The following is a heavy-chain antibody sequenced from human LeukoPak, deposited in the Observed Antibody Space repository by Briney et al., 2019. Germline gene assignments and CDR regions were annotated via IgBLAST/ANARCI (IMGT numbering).Heavy chain of an antibody. CDR1: GFTFSSYA. Sequence: GGSLRLSCAASGFTFSSYAMSWVRQAPGKGLEWVSAISGSGSSTYYADSVEGRFTISRDNSKNTLYLQMNSLRAEDTAVYYCAKYEGNSSGYLDYWGQGTLVTVSS. J-gene: IGHJ4*02. CDR2: ISGSGSST. D-gene: IGHD2-15*01. CDR3: AKYEGNSSGYLDY. V-gene: IGHV3-23*01.